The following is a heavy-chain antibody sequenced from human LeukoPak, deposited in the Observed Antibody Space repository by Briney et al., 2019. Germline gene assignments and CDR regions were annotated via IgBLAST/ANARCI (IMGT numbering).Heavy chain of an antibody. CDR1: GYNFKSFG. CDR2: INTDNGGT. V-gene: IGHV1-18*01. D-gene: IGHD4-23*01. J-gene: IGHJ5*02. Sequence: ASVKVSCKASGYNFKSFGISWVRQAPGQGLEWMGWINTDNGGTNYAQKFQGRFTMTTGTSTSTAYMELRSLRSDDTAVYYCARDLNWGVAASSGNDWLDPWGQGTLVSVSS. CDR3: ARDLNWGVAASSGNDWLDP.